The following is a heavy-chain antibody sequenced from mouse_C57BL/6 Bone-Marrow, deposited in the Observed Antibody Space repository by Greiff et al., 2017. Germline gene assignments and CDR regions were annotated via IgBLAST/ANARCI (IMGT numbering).Heavy chain of an antibody. J-gene: IGHJ1*03. V-gene: IGHV1-55*01. Sequence: QVHVKQPGAELVKPGASVKMSCKASGYTFTSYWITWVKQRPGQGLEWIGDIYPGSGSTNYNEKFKSKATLTVDKSSSTAYMQLSSLTSEDSAVYYCARRGLGRYFDVWGTGTTVTVSS. CDR1: GYTFTSYW. D-gene: IGHD2-4*01. CDR2: IYPGSGST. CDR3: ARRGLGRYFDV.